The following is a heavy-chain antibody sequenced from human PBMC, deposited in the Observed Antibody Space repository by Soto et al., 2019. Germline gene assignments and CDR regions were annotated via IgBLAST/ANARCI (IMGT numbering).Heavy chain of an antibody. Sequence: EEQLLESGGGLVQPGGSLRLSCAASGFSFSSYAMSWVRQAPGKGLEWVSLISGPASTTYYADSVQGRFTISRDNSKNTVDLQMDSLRAEDTALYFCARGFYADKSNWFESWGQGTLVIVSS. CDR3: ARGFYADKSNWFES. CDR1: GFSFSSYA. J-gene: IGHJ5*01. V-gene: IGHV3-23*01. CDR2: ISGPASTT. D-gene: IGHD2-15*01.